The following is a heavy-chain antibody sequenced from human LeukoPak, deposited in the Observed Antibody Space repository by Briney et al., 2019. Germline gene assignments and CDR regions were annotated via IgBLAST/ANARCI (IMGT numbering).Heavy chain of an antibody. V-gene: IGHV3-30*02. Sequence: GGSLRLSCAASGFTFSNYGIHWVRQAPGKGLQWVAFIRYDGSDKYYADSVKGRFTISRDNSKNTLYLQMNSLRAEDTAVYYCAKDDRTGTDAFDIWGQGTMVTVSS. D-gene: IGHD4-11*01. CDR2: IRYDGSDK. J-gene: IGHJ3*02. CDR3: AKDDRTGTDAFDI. CDR1: GFTFSNYG.